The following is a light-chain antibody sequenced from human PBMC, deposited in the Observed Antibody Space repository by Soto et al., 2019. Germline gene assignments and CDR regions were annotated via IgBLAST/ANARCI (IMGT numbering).Light chain of an antibody. V-gene: IGLV2-8*01. J-gene: IGLJ2*01. Sequence: QSALTQPPSASGSPGQSVTISCTGTSSDVGGYNFVSWYQQHPGKAPKLMIYEVSERPSGVPDRFSGSKSGNTASLTVSGLQAEEDADYYCSSYAGSNIVVFGGGTKLTVL. CDR1: SSDVGGYNF. CDR2: EVS. CDR3: SSYAGSNIVV.